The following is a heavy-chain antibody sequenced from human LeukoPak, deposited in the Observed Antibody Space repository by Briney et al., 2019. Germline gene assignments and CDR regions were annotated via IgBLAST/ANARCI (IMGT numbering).Heavy chain of an antibody. CDR3: AKWRGGYYDFWSGYPNWFDP. CDR1: GFTFGSYA. CDR2: ISGSGGST. J-gene: IGHJ5*02. Sequence: PGGSLRLSCAASGFTFGSYAMSWVRQAPGKGLEWVSAISGSGGSTYYADSVKGWFTISRDNSKNTLYLQMNSLRAEDTAVYYCAKWRGGYYDFWSGYPNWFDPWGQGTLVTVSS. D-gene: IGHD3-3*01. V-gene: IGHV3-23*01.